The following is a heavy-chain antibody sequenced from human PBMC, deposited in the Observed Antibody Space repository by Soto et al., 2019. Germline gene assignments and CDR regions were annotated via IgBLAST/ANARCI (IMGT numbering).Heavy chain of an antibody. Sequence: DVQLLASGGGSVQPGRSLRLSCAASGFTFNNDAMIWVRQVPGKGLEWVSGISNTGGDYYYADSVKGRFTISRDNSKNTLYLQMNSLRAEDTAIYYCVTDMTTDEWCFDYWGQRTLVTVSS. V-gene: IGHV3-23*01. CDR3: VTDMTTDEWCFDY. CDR2: ISNTGGDY. CDR1: GFTFNNDA. D-gene: IGHD4-4*01. J-gene: IGHJ4*02.